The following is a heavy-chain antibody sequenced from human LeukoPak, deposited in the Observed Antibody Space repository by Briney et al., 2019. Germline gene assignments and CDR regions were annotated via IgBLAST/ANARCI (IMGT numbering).Heavy chain of an antibody. CDR1: GFTFTSYA. D-gene: IGHD6-19*01. CDR3: VRDRDTSGWLY. J-gene: IGHJ4*02. V-gene: IGHV3-30*04. CDR2: ISHDDKNR. Sequence: PGGSLRLSCAASGFTFTSYAFHWVGQAPGKALEWVTVISHDDKNRYYADSVKGRFTIYRDNSKNTVYLQMNSLRVEGTAVYFCVRDRDTSGWLYWGQGTLVTVSS.